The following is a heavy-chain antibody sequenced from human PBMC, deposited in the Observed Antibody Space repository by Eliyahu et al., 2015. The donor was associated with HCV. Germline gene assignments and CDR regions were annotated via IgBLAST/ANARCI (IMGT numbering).Heavy chain of an antibody. CDR3: ARGVDNMYEFDY. D-gene: IGHD2-8*01. CDR2: IWYDGSKK. V-gene: IGHV3-33*01. Sequence: QVQLVESGGGVVQPGRSLILSCAASGFSFSNYGMHWVRQAPGKGLEWVAVIWYDGSKKYYAEVVEGRFTTSRDNSKNTLYLQMNSLRDEDTAVYYCARGVDNMYEFDYWGQGTLVTVSS. CDR1: GFSFSNYG. J-gene: IGHJ4*02.